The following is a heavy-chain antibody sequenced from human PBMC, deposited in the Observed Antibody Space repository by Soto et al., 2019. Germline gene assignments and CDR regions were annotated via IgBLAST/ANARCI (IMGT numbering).Heavy chain of an antibody. J-gene: IGHJ4*02. CDR1: GFTFSSYA. V-gene: IGHV3-30-3*01. CDR2: ISYDGSNK. CDR3: ASGQQLVHSYFDY. Sequence: VQLVESGGGVVQPGRSLRLSCAASGFTFSSYAMHWVRQAPGKGLEWVAVISYDGSNKYYADSVKGRFTISRDNSKNTLYLQMNSLRAEDTAVYYCASGQQLVHSYFDYWGQGTLVTVSS. D-gene: IGHD6-13*01.